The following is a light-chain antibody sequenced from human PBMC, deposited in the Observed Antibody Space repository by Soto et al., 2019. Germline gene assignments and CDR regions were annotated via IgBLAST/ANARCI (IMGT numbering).Light chain of an antibody. Sequence: EIRLSRAAGTLSLSPADTASLSCRASQSVGSTYLAWYQQEPGQAPRLLIYGASSRATGIADRFSGSGSGTDFTLTISRVEPEDSAVYYCQQYGDSPWTFGQGTKVAIK. CDR1: QSVGSTY. J-gene: IGKJ1*01. CDR3: QQYGDSPWT. V-gene: IGKV3-20*01. CDR2: GAS.